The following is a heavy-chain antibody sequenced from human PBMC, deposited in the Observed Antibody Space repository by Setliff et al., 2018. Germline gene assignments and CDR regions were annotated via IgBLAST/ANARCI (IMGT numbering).Heavy chain of an antibody. V-gene: IGHV1-18*01. J-gene: IGHJ4*02. D-gene: IGHD3-10*01. CDR3: SRLVRFCTRIVCQRLSGDDY. CDR1: GYTFTDVG. Sequence: ASVKVSCKASGYTFTDVGVSWVRQAPGQGLEWVGWISAHNGNTYYAPKFQGTVLMTADTSTTTAYLELRSLRSDDTAVYYCSRLVRFCTRIVCQRLSGDDYWGQGTLVTVSS. CDR2: ISAHNGNT.